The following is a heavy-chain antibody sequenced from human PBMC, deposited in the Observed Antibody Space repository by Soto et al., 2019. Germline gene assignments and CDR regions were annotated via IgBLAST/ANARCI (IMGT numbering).Heavy chain of an antibody. CDR2: ISPYSGNT. CDR3: AMVDTYVTPTPQDV. Sequence: QVQLVQSGDEVRKPGSSVKVSCKASGYIFVNYGIAWVRQAPGQGLEWMGWISPYSGNTHYASKVQGRLTMTTDTATSAADMDLASLTSDDPGVYDCAMVDTYVTPTPQDVGGQGTTVTV. J-gene: IGHJ6*02. V-gene: IGHV1-18*01. D-gene: IGHD5-18*01. CDR1: GYIFVNYG.